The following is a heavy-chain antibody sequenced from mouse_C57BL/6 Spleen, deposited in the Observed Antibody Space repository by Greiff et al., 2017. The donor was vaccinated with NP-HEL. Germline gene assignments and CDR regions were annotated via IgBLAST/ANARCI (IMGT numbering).Heavy chain of an antibody. CDR1: GFTFSDYG. Sequence: EVQLVESGGGLVKPGGSLTLSCAASGFTFSDYGMHWVRQAPEKGLEWVAYISSGSSTIYYADTVKGRFTISRDNAKNTLFLQMTSLRSEDTAMYYCAKGGTSYSNLDYWGQGTTLTVSS. J-gene: IGHJ2*01. CDR3: AKGGTSYSNLDY. CDR2: ISSGSSTI. V-gene: IGHV5-17*01. D-gene: IGHD2-5*01.